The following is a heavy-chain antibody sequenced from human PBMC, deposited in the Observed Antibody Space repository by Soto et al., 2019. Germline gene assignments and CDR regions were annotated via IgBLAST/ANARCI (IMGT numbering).Heavy chain of an antibody. CDR2: IYYSGST. Sequence: QVQLQELGPGLVKPSETLSLTCTVSGGSISSYYWSWIRQPPGKGLEWIGYIYYSGSTNYNPSLKSRVTISVDTSKNQFSLKLSSVTAADTAVYYCARAKIAVADDAFDIWGQGTMVTVSS. J-gene: IGHJ3*02. V-gene: IGHV4-59*01. CDR3: ARAKIAVADDAFDI. CDR1: GGSISSYY. D-gene: IGHD6-19*01.